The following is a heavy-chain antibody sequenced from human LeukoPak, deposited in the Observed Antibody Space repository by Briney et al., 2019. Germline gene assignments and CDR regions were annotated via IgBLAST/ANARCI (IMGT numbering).Heavy chain of an antibody. V-gene: IGHV3-43*02. CDR3: AKDMRSSRGPGDWYFDL. D-gene: IGHD2-15*01. J-gene: IGHJ2*01. CDR1: GFTFDDYA. Sequence: GGSLRLSCAASGFTFDDYAMHWVRQAPGKGLECVSLISGDGGSTYYADSVKGRFTISRDNSKNSLYLQMNSLRTEDTALYYCAKDMRSSRGPGDWYFDLWGRGTLVTVSS. CDR2: ISGDGGST.